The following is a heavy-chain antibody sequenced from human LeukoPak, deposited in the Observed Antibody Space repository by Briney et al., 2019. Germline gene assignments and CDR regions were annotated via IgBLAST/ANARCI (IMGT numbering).Heavy chain of an antibody. CDR1: GFTFSSYA. CDR2: ISYDGSNK. CDR3: ARGGYSSSWHRNYYYGMDV. V-gene: IGHV3-30-3*01. D-gene: IGHD6-13*01. J-gene: IGHJ6*02. Sequence: PGGSLRLSCAASGFTFSSYAMHWVRQAPGKGLEWVAVISYDGSNKYYADSVKGRFTISRDNSKNTLYLQMNSLRAEDTAVYYCARGGYSSSWHRNYYYGMDVWGQGTTVTVSS.